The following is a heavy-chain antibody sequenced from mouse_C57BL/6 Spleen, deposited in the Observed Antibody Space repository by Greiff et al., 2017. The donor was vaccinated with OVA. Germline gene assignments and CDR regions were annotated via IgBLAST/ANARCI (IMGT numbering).Heavy chain of an antibody. CDR3: ARDKLGGGYFGC. CDR1: GFTFSSYS. D-gene: IGHD4-1*01. CDR2: ISDGGSYT. J-gene: IGHJ2*01. Sequence: EVKLVESGGGLVKPGGSLKLSCAASGFTFSSYSMSWVRQTPEKRLEWVATISDGGSYTYYPDNVKGRCTISRDNAKNNLYLQMSHLTSEDTAMYYCARDKLGGGYFGCWGQGTTLTVSS. V-gene: IGHV5-4*01.